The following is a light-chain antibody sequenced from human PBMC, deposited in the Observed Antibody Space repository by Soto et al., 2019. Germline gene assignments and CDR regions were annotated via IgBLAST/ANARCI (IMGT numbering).Light chain of an antibody. CDR3: QQYNSYWT. J-gene: IGKJ1*01. CDR1: KSISSW. CDR2: DAS. V-gene: IGKV1-5*01. Sequence: DIKMTQPPSTLSASVGDRVTLTCRASKSISSWLAWYQQKPGKAPRVLIYDASSLAGGVPSRFSGGGSGTEFTLTISSLQPDDFATYYCQQYNSYWTFGQGTMVEIK.